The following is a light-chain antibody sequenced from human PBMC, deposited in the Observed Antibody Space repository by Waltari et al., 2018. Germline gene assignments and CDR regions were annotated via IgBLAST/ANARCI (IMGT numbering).Light chain of an antibody. CDR3: QQYYSVPPT. CDR1: QTVPHSSNNRNY. CDR2: WAS. Sequence: DVVMTQSPDSLAVSLGERATIKCKSSQTVPHSSNNRNYLAWYQQKAGQSPKMLIYWASTRESGVPDRFSGSGSGTDFTLSIDSLQAEDVAVYHCQQYYSVPPTFGQGTKVEIK. V-gene: IGKV4-1*01. J-gene: IGKJ1*01.